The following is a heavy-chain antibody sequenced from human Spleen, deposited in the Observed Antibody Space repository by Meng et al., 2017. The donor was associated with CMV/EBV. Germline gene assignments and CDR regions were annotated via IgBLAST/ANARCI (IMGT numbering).Heavy chain of an antibody. Sequence: GESLKISCAASGFTFSSYEMNWVRQAPGKGLEWVSYISSSGSTIYYADSVKGRFTISRDNAKNSLYLQMNSLRAEDTAVYYCARDNDYYDDNGYYSYGMDVWGPGTMVTVSS. D-gene: IGHD3-22*01. CDR1: GFTFSSYE. J-gene: IGHJ6*02. CDR3: ARDNDYYDDNGYYSYGMDV. V-gene: IGHV3-48*03. CDR2: ISSSGSTI.